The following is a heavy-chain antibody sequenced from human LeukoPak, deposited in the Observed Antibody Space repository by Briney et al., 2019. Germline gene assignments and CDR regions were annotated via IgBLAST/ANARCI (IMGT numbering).Heavy chain of an antibody. CDR3: ARTCSSITCHPSNWFDP. J-gene: IGHJ5*02. D-gene: IGHD2-2*01. CDR2: TYYRSKWYN. CDR1: GDSVSSNSAA. V-gene: IGHV6-1*01. Sequence: SQTLSLTCAISGDSVSSNSAAWNWIRQSPSRGLEWLGRTYYRSKWYNDYAVSVKSRITINPDTSKNQFSLQLNSVTPEDTAVYYCARTCSSITCHPSNWFDPWGQGTLVTVSS.